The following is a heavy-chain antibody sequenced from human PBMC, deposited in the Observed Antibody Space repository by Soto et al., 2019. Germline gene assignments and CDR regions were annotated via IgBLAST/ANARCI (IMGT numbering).Heavy chain of an antibody. Sequence: QVQLQESGPGLVKPSQTLSLTCTVSGGSISSGGYYWSWIRQHPGKGLEWIGYIYYSGSTYYNPALKSRVTISVDTSKNQFSRKMSSVTAADTAVYYCARDREGYYDSSGYSYFDYWGQGTLVTVSS. J-gene: IGHJ4*02. CDR2: IYYSGST. CDR3: ARDREGYYDSSGYSYFDY. D-gene: IGHD3-22*01. V-gene: IGHV4-31*03. CDR1: GGSISSGGYY.